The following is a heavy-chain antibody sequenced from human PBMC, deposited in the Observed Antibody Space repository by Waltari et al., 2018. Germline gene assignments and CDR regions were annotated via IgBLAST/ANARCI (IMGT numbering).Heavy chain of an antibody. V-gene: IGHV3-9*01. J-gene: IGHJ5*02. CDR3: AKDIKVEGGLLAAALEA. CDR2: LSGNSGRI. Sequence: EVQLVESGGGLVQPGRSLRLSCIASGFNFDDYAMHWVRQAPGKGLEWVSGLSGNSGRIDYADSVKGRFTSSRDNAKKSLYLQMNSLRVEDTALYYCAKDIKVEGGLLAAALEAWGQGTLVTVSS. D-gene: IGHD2-15*01. CDR1: GFNFDDYA.